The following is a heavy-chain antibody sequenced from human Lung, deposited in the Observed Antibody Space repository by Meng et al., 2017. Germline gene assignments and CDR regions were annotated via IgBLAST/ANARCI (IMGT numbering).Heavy chain of an antibody. CDR3: ARGYDILTGPPLDY. D-gene: IGHD3-9*01. V-gene: IGHV4-34*01. CDR1: GGSFSGYY. J-gene: IGHJ4*02. CDR2: INHSGST. Sequence: QLQQWGAGLVNPSTTLSLTGAVSGGSFSGYYWSWIRQPPGKGLEWIGEINHSGSTNYNPSLKSRVTISVDTSKNQFSLKLSSVTAADTAVYYCARGYDILTGPPLDYWGQGTLVTVSS.